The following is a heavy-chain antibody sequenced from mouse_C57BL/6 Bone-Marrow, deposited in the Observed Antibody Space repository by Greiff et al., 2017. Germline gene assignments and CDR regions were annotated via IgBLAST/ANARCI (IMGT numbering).Heavy chain of an antibody. Sequence: EVQLVESGGGLVQPKGSLKLSCAASGFSFNTYAMNWVRQAPGKGLEWVARIRSKSNNYATYYADSLKDRFTISRDDSESILYLQMNNLKTEDTAMYYCVRAYPYAMDYWGQGTSVTVSS. CDR1: GFSFNTYA. V-gene: IGHV10-1*01. D-gene: IGHD5-1-1*01. CDR3: VRAYPYAMDY. J-gene: IGHJ4*01. CDR2: IRSKSNNYAT.